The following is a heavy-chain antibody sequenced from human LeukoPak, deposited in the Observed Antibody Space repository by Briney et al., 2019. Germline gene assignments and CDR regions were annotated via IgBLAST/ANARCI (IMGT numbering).Heavy chain of an antibody. J-gene: IGHJ4*02. CDR1: GYTFTGYY. Sequence: SVKVSCTASGYTFTGYYMHWVRQARGQRLEWIGWIVVGSGNTNYAQKFQERVTITRDMSTSTAYMELSSLRSEDTAVYYCAAVFDTEGGYWGQGTLVTVSS. CDR2: IVVGSGNT. D-gene: IGHD1-26*01. V-gene: IGHV1-58*02. CDR3: AAVFDTEGGY.